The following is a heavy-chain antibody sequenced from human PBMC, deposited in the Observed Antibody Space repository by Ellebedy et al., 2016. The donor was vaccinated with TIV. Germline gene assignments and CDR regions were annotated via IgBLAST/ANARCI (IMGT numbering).Heavy chain of an antibody. CDR3: ARGEYLDSSGRPPFDY. Sequence: GGSLRLSXTGSGFSLGDYGMSWFRQAPGKGLDWVGFIRSKTYGATTNYAASVRGRFTLLRDDSKNIVYLQMNSLKIEDTAMYYCARGEYLDSSGRPPFDYWGQGTLVTVSS. J-gene: IGHJ4*02. CDR1: GFSLGDYG. CDR2: IRSKTYGATT. D-gene: IGHD6-19*01. V-gene: IGHV3-49*03.